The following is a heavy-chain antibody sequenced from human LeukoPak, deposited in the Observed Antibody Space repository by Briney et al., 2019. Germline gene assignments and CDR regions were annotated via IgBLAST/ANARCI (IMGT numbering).Heavy chain of an antibody. CDR2: INHSGST. CDR1: GGSFRGYY. D-gene: IGHD6-19*01. CDR3: ARSVAVAGIDY. J-gene: IGHJ4*02. V-gene: IGHV4-34*01. Sequence: PSETLSLTCAVYGGSFRGYYWSWIRQPPGKGLEWIGEINHSGSTNDNPSLKSRVTISVDTSKNQFSLKLNSVTAADTAVYYCARSVAVAGIDYWGQGTLVTVSS.